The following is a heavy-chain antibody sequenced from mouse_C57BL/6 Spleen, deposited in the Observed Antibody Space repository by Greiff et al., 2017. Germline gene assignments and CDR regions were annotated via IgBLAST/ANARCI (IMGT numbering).Heavy chain of an antibody. CDR1: GFQLSLLGLG. V-gene: IGHV8-8*01. D-gene: IGHD1-1*01. J-gene: IGHJ2*01. CDR2: IWWDDDK. CDR3: ARIGDYGSSLDY. Sequence: QVTLKESGPGFLHPPQSFSLTCPSPGFQLSLLGLGLAGSRQPAGKGLEWLAHIWWDDDKYYNPALKSRLTISKDTSKNQVFLKIANVDTADTATYCCARIGDYGSSLDYWGQGTTLTVSS.